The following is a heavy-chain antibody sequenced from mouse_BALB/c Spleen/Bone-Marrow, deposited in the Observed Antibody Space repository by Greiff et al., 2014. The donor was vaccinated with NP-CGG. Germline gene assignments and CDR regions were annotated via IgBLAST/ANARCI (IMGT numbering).Heavy chain of an antibody. CDR3: ARHCYYGYVDY. Sequence: VQLQQSGGGLVQPGGSLKLSCAVSGCDFRGYWMSWVRQAPGRGLEWIGEINPESSTMNYTPSLKDKFSISRDNAKNTLYLQMSKGRSEDTALYYCARHCYYGYVDYWGQGTSVTVSS. J-gene: IGHJ4*01. D-gene: IGHD1-2*01. CDR1: GCDFRGYW. V-gene: IGHV4-1*02. CDR2: INPESSTM.